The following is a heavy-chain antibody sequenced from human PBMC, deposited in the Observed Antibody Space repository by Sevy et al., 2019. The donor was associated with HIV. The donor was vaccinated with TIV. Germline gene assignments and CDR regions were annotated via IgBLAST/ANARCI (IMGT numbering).Heavy chain of an antibody. CDR3: ASFSEYSSSADY. D-gene: IGHD6-6*01. Sequence: GGSLRLSCAASGFTFSSYSMNWVRQAPGKGLEWVSSISSSSSYIYYADSVKGRFTISRDNAKNSLYLQMNSLRAEDTAVYYCASFSEYSSSADYWGQGTLVTVSS. J-gene: IGHJ4*02. V-gene: IGHV3-21*01. CDR1: GFTFSSYS. CDR2: ISSSSSYI.